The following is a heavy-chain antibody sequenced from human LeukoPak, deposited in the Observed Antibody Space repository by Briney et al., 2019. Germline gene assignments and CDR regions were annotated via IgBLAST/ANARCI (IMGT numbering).Heavy chain of an antibody. CDR1: GGSFSGYY. CDR3: ARESTTVAGTFDY. CDR2: INHSGST. J-gene: IGHJ4*02. Sequence: SETLSLTCAVYGGSFSGYYWSWIRQPPGKGLEWIGEINHSGSTNYNPSLKSRVTISVDTSKNQFSLKLSSVTAADTAMYYCARESTTVAGTFDYWGQGTLVTVSS. D-gene: IGHD6-19*01. V-gene: IGHV4-34*01.